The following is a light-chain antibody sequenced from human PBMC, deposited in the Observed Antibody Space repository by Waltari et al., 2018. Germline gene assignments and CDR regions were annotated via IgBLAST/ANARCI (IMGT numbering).Light chain of an antibody. Sequence: QSALTQPASLSGSPGQSITISCTGTSGDVGFSNYVSWYQQHPGNAPSLIIYDVSERPSGVSNRFSGSKSGNTASLTISGLQAEDEADYYCNSYTGSSSWVFGGGTKLTVL. CDR3: NSYTGSSSWV. V-gene: IGLV2-14*03. CDR1: SGDVGFSNY. J-gene: IGLJ3*02. CDR2: DVS.